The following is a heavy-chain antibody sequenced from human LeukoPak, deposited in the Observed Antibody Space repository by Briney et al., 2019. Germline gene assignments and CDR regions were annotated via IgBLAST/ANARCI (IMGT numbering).Heavy chain of an antibody. CDR1: GGSISSSSYY. Sequence: SETLSLTCTVSGGSISSSSYYWGWIRQPPGKGLEWIGSIYYSGSTYYNPSLKSRVTISVDTSKNQFSLKLSSVTAADTAVYYCASGIAAAGNFDYWGQGTLVTVSS. V-gene: IGHV4-39*07. CDR2: IYYSGST. CDR3: ASGIAAAGNFDY. J-gene: IGHJ4*02. D-gene: IGHD6-13*01.